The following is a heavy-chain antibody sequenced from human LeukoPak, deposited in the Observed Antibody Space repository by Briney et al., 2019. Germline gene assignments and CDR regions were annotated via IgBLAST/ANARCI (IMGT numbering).Heavy chain of an antibody. Sequence: ASVKVSCKASGYTFTSYYMHWVRQAPGQGLEWMGIINPSGGSTSYAQKFQGRVTMTRDTSTSTVYMELSSLRSKDTAVYYCARDLGGDYAFDYWGQGTLVTVSS. V-gene: IGHV1-46*01. CDR1: GYTFTSYY. D-gene: IGHD4-17*01. CDR3: ARDLGGDYAFDY. J-gene: IGHJ4*02. CDR2: INPSGGST.